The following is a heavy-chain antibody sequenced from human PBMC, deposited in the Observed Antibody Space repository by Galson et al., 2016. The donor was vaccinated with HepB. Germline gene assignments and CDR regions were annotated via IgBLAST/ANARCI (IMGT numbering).Heavy chain of an antibody. CDR2: MSNNGSYI. CDR3: AKDRGRRWLHNWFDT. J-gene: IGHJ5*02. V-gene: IGHV3-30*18. D-gene: IGHD6-19*01. Sequence: SLRLSCAASGFTVSSDYMNWVRQAPGKGLEWVALMSNNGSYIFYVDSVKGRFSISRDNTKNTLYLQMNSLRDEDTAVYYCAKDRGRRWLHNWFDTWGQGTMVTVSS. CDR1: GFTVSSDY.